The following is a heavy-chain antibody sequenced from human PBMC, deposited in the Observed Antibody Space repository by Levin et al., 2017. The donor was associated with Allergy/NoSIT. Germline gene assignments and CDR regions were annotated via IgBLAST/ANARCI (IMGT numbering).Heavy chain of an antibody. CDR3: ARSSGGYYYGMDV. Sequence: SETLSLTCTVSGGSISTYYWSWIRQPPGKGLEWIGYIYYSGSTNYNPSLKSRVTISVDTSKNQFSLKLSTVTAADTAVYYCARSSGGYYYGMDVWGQGTTVTVSS. D-gene: IGHD1-26*01. J-gene: IGHJ6*02. CDR2: IYYSGST. V-gene: IGHV4-59*01. CDR1: GGSISTYY.